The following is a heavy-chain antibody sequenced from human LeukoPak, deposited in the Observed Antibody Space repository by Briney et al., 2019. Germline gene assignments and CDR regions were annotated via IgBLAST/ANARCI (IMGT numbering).Heavy chain of an antibody. Sequence: GGSLKISFKGSGYSFTNYWIAWVRQMPGRGLEWMVIINPSDSDTRYSPSFQGQVTISADKSISTAYLQWSSLKASDSAMYYCARAWNFDYWGQGTLVTVSS. V-gene: IGHV5-51*01. D-gene: IGHD1-1*01. CDR2: INPSDSDT. J-gene: IGHJ4*02. CDR1: GYSFTNYW. CDR3: ARAWNFDY.